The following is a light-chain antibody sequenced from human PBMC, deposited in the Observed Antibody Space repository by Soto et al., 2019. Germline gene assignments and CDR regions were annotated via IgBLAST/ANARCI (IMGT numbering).Light chain of an antibody. CDR1: NSDIGGYNY. V-gene: IGLV2-14*01. Sequence: QSALTQTASVSGSPGQSITISCTGTNSDIGGYNYVSWYQQHPGKAAKLIIYEVSNRPSGVSTRFSGSKSGNTASLTISGLQAEDEADYYCSSYTSSSTSVFGGGTKLTVL. CDR2: EVS. CDR3: SSYTSSSTSV. J-gene: IGLJ3*02.